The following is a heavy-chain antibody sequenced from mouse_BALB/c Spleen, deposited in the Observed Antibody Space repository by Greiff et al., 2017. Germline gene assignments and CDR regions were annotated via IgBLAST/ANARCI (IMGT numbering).Heavy chain of an antibody. CDR1: GYSITSDY. CDR3: TREYGYDWYFDV. Sequence: QVHVKQSGAGLVKPWDSVKLSCKVTGYSITSDYLYWVKQKPGQGLEWIGEIKTSNGGTNFNEKYKRKATLTVDKSTNTAYMQLCSLTTEDTTVDSCTREYGYDWYFDVWGAGTTVTVSA. CDR2: IKTSNGGT. V-gene: IGHV1S81*02. J-gene: IGHJ1*01. D-gene: IGHD2-14*01.